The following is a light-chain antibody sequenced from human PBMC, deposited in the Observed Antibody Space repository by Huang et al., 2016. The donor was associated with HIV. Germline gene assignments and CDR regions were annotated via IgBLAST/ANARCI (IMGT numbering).Light chain of an antibody. Sequence: IQLTQSPSSLSASVGDRVTITCRASQGISNYLAWYQQKPGKDPKLLILAASTLQRGVPARVSGSGSGTDFTLTISSLQPEDFATYYCQQLNSFPREYTFGQGTKLEIK. CDR2: AAS. J-gene: IGKJ2*01. V-gene: IGKV1-9*01. CDR3: QQLNSFPREYT. CDR1: QGISNY.